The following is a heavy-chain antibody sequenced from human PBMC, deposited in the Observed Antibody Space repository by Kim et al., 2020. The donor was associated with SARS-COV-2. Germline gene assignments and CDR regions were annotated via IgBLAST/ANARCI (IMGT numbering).Heavy chain of an antibody. J-gene: IGHJ4*02. CDR3: ARGYKELVYKRASDDEY. Sequence: GKGRFTISRDNSKNTLYLQMNSLSAEDTAVYYCARGYKELVYKRASDDEYWGQGTLVAVSS. V-gene: IGHV3-30*01. D-gene: IGHD6-6*01.